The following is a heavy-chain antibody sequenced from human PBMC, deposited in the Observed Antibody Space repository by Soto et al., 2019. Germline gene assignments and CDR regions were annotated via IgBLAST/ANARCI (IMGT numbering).Heavy chain of an antibody. CDR3: ARDPFTMVRGVMFDY. D-gene: IGHD3-10*01. J-gene: IGHJ4*02. Sequence: QVQLVQSGAEVKKPGASVKVSCKASGYTFTSYGISWVRQAPGQGLEWMGWISAYNGNTNYAQKLQGRVTMTTDTSTSTAYREVRSLRSDDTAVYYCARDPFTMVRGVMFDYWGQGTLVTVSS. V-gene: IGHV1-18*01. CDR2: ISAYNGNT. CDR1: GYTFTSYG.